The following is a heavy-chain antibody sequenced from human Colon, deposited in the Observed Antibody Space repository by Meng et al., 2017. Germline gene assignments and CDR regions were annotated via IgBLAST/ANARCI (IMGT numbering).Heavy chain of an antibody. D-gene: IGHD3-10*01. CDR2: IKGDGSDT. V-gene: IGHV3-74*01. CDR1: GFTFSSYW. CDR3: TREFDAATNC. J-gene: IGHJ4*02. Sequence: GESLKISCAASGFTFSSYWMHWGRQGPGKGLGWGSRIKGDGSDTNYAGSVKGRFTISRDNAKNTLFLQMNSLTAEDTAVYYCTREFDAATNCWGQGTLVTVSS.